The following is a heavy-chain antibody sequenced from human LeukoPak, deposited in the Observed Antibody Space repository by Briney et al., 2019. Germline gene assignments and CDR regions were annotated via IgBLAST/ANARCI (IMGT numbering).Heavy chain of an antibody. J-gene: IGHJ4*02. V-gene: IGHV4-34*01. CDR3: ARGGGYCSGGSCYRPKSYYFDY. D-gene: IGHD2-15*01. Sequence: TSETLSLTCAVYGGSFSGYYWSWIRQPPGKGLEWIGEINHSGSTNYNPSLKSRVTISVDTSKNQFSLKLSSVTAADTAVYYCARGGGYCSGGSCYRPKSYYFDYWGQGTLVTVSS. CDR1: GGSFSGYY. CDR2: INHSGST.